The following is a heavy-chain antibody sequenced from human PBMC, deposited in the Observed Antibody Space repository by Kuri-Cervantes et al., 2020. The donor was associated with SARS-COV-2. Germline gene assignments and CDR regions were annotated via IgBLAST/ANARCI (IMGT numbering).Heavy chain of an antibody. D-gene: IGHD6-19*01. CDR3: ARDHYSSGWTLNDY. J-gene: IGHJ4*02. CDR1: GDSVSSNSAA. CDR2: TYYRSKWYN. Sequence: SETLSLTCAIPGDSVSSNSAAWNWIRQSPSRGLEWLGRTYYRSKWYNDYAVSVKSWITINPDTSKNQFSLQLNSVTPEDTAVYYCARDHYSSGWTLNDYWGQGTLVTVSS. V-gene: IGHV6-1*03.